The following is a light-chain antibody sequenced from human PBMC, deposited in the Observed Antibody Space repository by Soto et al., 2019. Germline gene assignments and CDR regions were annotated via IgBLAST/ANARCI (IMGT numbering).Light chain of an antibody. CDR1: QSVSSY. Sequence: EIVLTQSPATLSLSPGERATLSCRASQSVSSYLAWYQQQPGQAPRLLIYDASNRATGIPARFSGSGSGTDFTLTISSLEPEDFAVYYCQQRSNWPPFFTFGPGTKVDIQ. CDR3: QQRSNWPPFFT. V-gene: IGKV3-11*01. J-gene: IGKJ3*01. CDR2: DAS.